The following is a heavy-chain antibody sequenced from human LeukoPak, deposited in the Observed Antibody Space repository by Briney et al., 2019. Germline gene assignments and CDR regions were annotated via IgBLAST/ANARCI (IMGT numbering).Heavy chain of an antibody. CDR2: ISSSGSSI. CDR1: GFTFSSFE. V-gene: IGHV3-48*03. CDR3: CGASFGY. Sequence: GGSLRLSCAASGFTFSSFEMNWVRQAPGKGLEWISYISSSGSSIYYADSVKGRFTISGDNAKNSMYLQMSSLRAEDTAVYYCCGASFGYWGQGMLVTVSS. J-gene: IGHJ4*02. D-gene: IGHD2-21*01.